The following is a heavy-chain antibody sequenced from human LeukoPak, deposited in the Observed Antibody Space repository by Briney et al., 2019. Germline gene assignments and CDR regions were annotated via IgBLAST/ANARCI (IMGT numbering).Heavy chain of an antibody. Sequence: PSETLSLTCTVSGGSISSYYWSWIRQPPGKGLEWIGYFYYSGSTNYNPSLKSRVTISVDTSKNQFSLKLSSVTAADTAVYYCARDRGTQGYGDYFDYWGQGTLVTVSS. CDR2: FYYSGST. D-gene: IGHD4-17*01. CDR1: GGSISSYY. V-gene: IGHV4-59*01. J-gene: IGHJ4*02. CDR3: ARDRGTQGYGDYFDY.